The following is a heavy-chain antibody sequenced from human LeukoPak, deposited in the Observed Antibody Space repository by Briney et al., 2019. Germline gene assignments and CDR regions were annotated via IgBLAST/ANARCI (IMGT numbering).Heavy chain of an antibody. V-gene: IGHV3-73*01. J-gene: IGHJ4*02. Sequence: GGSLRLSCAASGFTLSGSAVQWVRQASGKGLEWIGGIRSKANNYATAYAASVKGRCTISRDDSKNTSYLQMNSLKTEETAVYYCTRLGDYDDYAASDYWGQGTLVTVSS. CDR2: IRSKANNYAT. CDR1: GFTLSGSA. D-gene: IGHD4-17*01. CDR3: TRLGDYDDYAASDY.